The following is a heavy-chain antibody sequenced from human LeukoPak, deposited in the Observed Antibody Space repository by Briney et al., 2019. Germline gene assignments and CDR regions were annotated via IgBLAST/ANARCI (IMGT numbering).Heavy chain of an antibody. J-gene: IGHJ4*02. V-gene: IGHV3-21*04. D-gene: IGHD3-3*01. CDR1: GYTFSSYS. CDR2: ISSSSSYI. Sequence: PGGSLRLSCAASGYTFSSYSMNWVRQAPGKGLEWVSSISSSSSYIYYADSVKGRFTISRDNSKNTLYLQMNSLRAEDTAVYYCARSPLIDFWSGYFDYWGQGTLVTVSS. CDR3: ARSPLIDFWSGYFDY.